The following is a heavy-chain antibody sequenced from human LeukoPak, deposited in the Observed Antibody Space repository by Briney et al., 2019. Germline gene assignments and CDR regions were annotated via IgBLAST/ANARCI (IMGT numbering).Heavy chain of an antibody. J-gene: IGHJ3*02. CDR2: IIPIFGTA. CDR3: ARVYKQQLVHDAFDI. D-gene: IGHD6-13*01. Sequence: SVKASCKASGGTFSSYAISWVRQAPGQGLEWMGGIIPIFGTANYAQKFQGRVTITADESTSTAYMELSSLRSEDTAVYYCARVYKQQLVHDAFDIWGQGTMVTVSS. CDR1: GGTFSSYA. V-gene: IGHV1-69*13.